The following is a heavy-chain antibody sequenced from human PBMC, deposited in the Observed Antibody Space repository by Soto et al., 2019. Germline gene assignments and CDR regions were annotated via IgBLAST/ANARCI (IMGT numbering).Heavy chain of an antibody. CDR1: GGSISSGDYY. V-gene: IGHV4-61*08. CDR3: ARGQHLVYYFDS. J-gene: IGHJ4*02. Sequence: PSETLSLTCTVSGGSISSGDYYWTWVRQPPGKGLEWIGYIYYGGTTSYNPSLKSRVTISVDTSKSQFSLKLSSVTAADTAVYYCARGQHLVYYFDSWGQGTLVTVSS. D-gene: IGHD6-13*01. CDR2: IYYGGTT.